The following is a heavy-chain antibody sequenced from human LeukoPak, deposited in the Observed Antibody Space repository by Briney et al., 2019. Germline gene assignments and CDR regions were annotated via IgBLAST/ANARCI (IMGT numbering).Heavy chain of an antibody. J-gene: IGHJ4*02. V-gene: IGHV4-34*01. CDR1: GGSFSGYY. Sequence: SGTLSLTCAVYGGSFSGYYWSWIRQPPGKGLEWIGEINHSGSTNYNPSLKSRVTISVDTSKNQFSLKLSSVTAADTAVYYCARASIAARRRSSFDYWGQGTLVTVSS. CDR2: INHSGST. CDR3: ARASIAARRRSSFDY. D-gene: IGHD6-6*01.